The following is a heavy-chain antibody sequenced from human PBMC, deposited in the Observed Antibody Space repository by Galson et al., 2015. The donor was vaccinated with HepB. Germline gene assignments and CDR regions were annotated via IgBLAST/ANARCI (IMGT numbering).Heavy chain of an antibody. V-gene: IGHV3-7*04. CDR3: ARGDLPRY. J-gene: IGHJ4*02. Sequence: SLRLSCAASGFSFSYYRMNWVRQAPGKGLEWVAQIKEDGSEKYYVDSVKGRFTISRDNAKSSVSLQMNSLRAEDTAVYYCARGDLPRYWGQGTLVTVSS. CDR1: GFSFSYYR. CDR2: IKEDGSEK.